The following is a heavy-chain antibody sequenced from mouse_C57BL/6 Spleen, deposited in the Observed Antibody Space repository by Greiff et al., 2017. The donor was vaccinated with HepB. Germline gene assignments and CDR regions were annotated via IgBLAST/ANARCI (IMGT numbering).Heavy chain of an antibody. D-gene: IGHD1-1*01. Sequence: EVQVVESGAGLVKPGGSLKLSCAASGFTFSSYAMSWVRQTPEKRLEWVAYISSGGDYIYYADTVKGRFTISRDNARNTLYLQMSSLKSEDTAMYYCTRDDYGSSSAWFAYWGQGTLVTVSA. CDR3: TRDDYGSSSAWFAY. CDR2: ISSGGDYI. CDR1: GFTFSSYA. J-gene: IGHJ3*01. V-gene: IGHV5-9-1*02.